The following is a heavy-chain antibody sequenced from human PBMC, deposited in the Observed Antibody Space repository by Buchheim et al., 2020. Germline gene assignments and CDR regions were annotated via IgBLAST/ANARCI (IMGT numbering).Heavy chain of an antibody. D-gene: IGHD6-19*01. V-gene: IGHV3-49*03. CDR3: ARDSLVQWLVLYWFFDL. CDR1: GFSFGDYG. Sequence: EVQLVESGGGLVQPGRSLRLSCTASGFSFGDYGVSWFRQAPGKGLEWVGFIRSKKHGGTTEYGASVKGRFTISRDDSKSIAYLQMNSLKSGGTAVYYCARDSLVQWLVLYWFFDLWGRGTL. CDR2: IRSKKHGGTT. J-gene: IGHJ2*01.